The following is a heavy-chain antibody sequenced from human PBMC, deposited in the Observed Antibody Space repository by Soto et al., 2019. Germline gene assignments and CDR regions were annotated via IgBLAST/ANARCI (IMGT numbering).Heavy chain of an antibody. CDR2: IYYSGST. D-gene: IGHD2-15*01. Sequence: SETLSLTCTVSGGSISSSSYYWGWIRQPPGKGLEWIGSIYYSGSTYYNPSLKSRVTIPVDTSKNQFSLKLSSVTAADTAVYYCSRGCYSCYYYGMDVWGQGTTVTVSS. V-gene: IGHV4-39*01. CDR3: SRGCYSCYYYGMDV. CDR1: GGSISSSSYY. J-gene: IGHJ6*02.